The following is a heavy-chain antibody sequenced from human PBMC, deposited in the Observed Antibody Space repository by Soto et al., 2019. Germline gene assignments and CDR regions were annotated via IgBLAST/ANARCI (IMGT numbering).Heavy chain of an antibody. D-gene: IGHD3-10*01. Sequence: QVQLQESGPGLVKPSETLSLTCTVSGGSISSYYWSWIRQPPGKGLEWIGYIYYSGSTNYNPYLKSRVTISVDTSQNQFSLKLRSVTAADTAVYYCARGRWFGELGYWGQGTLVTVSS. CDR3: ARGRWFGELGY. V-gene: IGHV4-59*01. CDR1: GGSISSYY. J-gene: IGHJ4*02. CDR2: IYYSGST.